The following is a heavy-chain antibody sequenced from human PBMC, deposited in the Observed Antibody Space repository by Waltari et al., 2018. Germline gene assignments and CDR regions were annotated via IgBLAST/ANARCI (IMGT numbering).Heavy chain of an antibody. D-gene: IGHD3-22*01. Sequence: QLQLQESGPGLVKPSETLSLTCTVSGGSISSSSYYWGWIRQPPGKGLEWIGCIYYSGSTYDNPSLKSRVTISVDTSKNQFSLKLSSGTAADTAVYYCARFLYYYDSSGYYFDYWGQGTLVTVSS. V-gene: IGHV4-39*07. J-gene: IGHJ4*02. CDR2: IYYSGST. CDR3: ARFLYYYDSSGYYFDY. CDR1: GGSISSSSYY.